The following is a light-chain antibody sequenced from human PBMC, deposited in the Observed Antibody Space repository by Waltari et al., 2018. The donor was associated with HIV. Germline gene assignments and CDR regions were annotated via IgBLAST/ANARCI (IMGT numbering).Light chain of an antibody. V-gene: IGLV2-14*01. CDR2: EVS. J-gene: IGLJ2*01. CDR1: SSAAGGYNY. CDR3: SSYTSSSVL. Sequence: QSALTQPASVSGSPGPSITISCTGTSSAAGGYNYVSWYQQHPGKAPNLMIYEVSNRPSGVSNRFSGSKSGNTASLTISGLQAEDEADYYCSSYTSSSVLFGGGTKVTVL.